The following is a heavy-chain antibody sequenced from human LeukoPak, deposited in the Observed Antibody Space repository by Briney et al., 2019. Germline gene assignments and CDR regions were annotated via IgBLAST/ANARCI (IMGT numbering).Heavy chain of an antibody. CDR1: GGTFSSYA. CDR3: ARGGNGYGYDY. Sequence: GASVKVSCKASGGTFSSYAISWVRQAPGQGLEWVGGIIPIFGTANYAQKFQGRVTITADESTSTAYMELSSLRSEDTAVYYCARGGNGYGYDYWGQGTLVTVSS. D-gene: IGHD5-18*01. V-gene: IGHV1-69*13. CDR2: IIPIFGTA. J-gene: IGHJ4*02.